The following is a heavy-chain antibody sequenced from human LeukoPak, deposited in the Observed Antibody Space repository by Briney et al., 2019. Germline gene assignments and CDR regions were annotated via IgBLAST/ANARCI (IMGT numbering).Heavy chain of an antibody. CDR2: IYTSGST. CDR1: GGSVSSGSDF. CDR3: ARVGYCSGGYCYHQVYFDY. Sequence: SGTLSLTCTVSGGSVSSGSDFWIWIRQPAGKGLEWIGRIYTSGSTTYNPSLKSRVTISLDTTKNQFSLTLSSVTAADTAVYYCARVGYCSGGYCYHQVYFDYWGQGTLVTVSS. D-gene: IGHD2-15*01. V-gene: IGHV4-61*02. J-gene: IGHJ4*02.